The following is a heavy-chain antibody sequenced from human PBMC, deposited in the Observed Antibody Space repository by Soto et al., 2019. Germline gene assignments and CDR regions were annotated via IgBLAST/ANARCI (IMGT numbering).Heavy chain of an antibody. Sequence: QVQLQESGPGLVKPSGTLSLTCAVSRGSMNTNHWCSWVRQHPGGGLEWFGENSHSGGTSYNPPHKSRLTISVDTSRSQFSLQLKSVTAADTAVYYCARPPRHWHGFDIWGQGTRVTVSS. CDR3: ARPPRHWHGFDI. CDR2: NSHSGGT. J-gene: IGHJ3*02. CDR1: RGSMNTNHW. V-gene: IGHV4-4*02.